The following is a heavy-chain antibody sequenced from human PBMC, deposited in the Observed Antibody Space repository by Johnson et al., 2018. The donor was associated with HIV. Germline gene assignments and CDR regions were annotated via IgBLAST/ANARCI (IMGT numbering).Heavy chain of an antibody. D-gene: IGHD1-26*01. Sequence: VQLVESGGGLVQPGGSLRLSCAASGFTFSNFAMNWVRQAPGKGLEWVSVISGSGGSTYYADSVKGRFTISRDNSKNTLYLQMNSLRAEDTAVYYCAKDRGSYYFYAFDIWGQGTMVTVSS. J-gene: IGHJ3*02. V-gene: IGHV3-23*04. CDR2: ISGSGGST. CDR1: GFTFSNFA. CDR3: AKDRGSYYFYAFDI.